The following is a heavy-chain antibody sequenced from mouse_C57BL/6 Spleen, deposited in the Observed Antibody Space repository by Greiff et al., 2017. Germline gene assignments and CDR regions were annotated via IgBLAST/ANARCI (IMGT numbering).Heavy chain of an antibody. CDR2: IYPGSGST. CDR1: GYTFTSYW. J-gene: IGHJ1*03. CDR3: ARSPTTVVARGYFDV. D-gene: IGHD1-1*01. V-gene: IGHV1-55*01. Sequence: VQLQQPGAELVKPGASVKMSCKASGYTFTSYWITWVKQRPGQGLEWIGDIYPGSGSTNYNEKFKSKATLTVDTSSSTAYMQLSSLTSEDSAVYYCARSPTTVVARGYFDVWGTGTTVTVSS.